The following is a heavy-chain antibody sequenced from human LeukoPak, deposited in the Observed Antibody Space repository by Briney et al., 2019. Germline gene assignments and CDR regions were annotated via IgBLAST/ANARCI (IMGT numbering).Heavy chain of an antibody. CDR2: MNPNSGNT. D-gene: IGHD6-6*01. Sequence: GASVKVSCKASGYTFTSYDINWVRQATGQGLEWMGWMNPNSGNTGYAQKFQGRVTMTRNTSISTAYMELSSLRSEDTAVYYCARGRLAARQKRNYYFDYWGQGTLVTVSS. CDR3: ARGRLAARQKRNYYFDY. J-gene: IGHJ4*02. CDR1: GYTFTSYD. V-gene: IGHV1-8*01.